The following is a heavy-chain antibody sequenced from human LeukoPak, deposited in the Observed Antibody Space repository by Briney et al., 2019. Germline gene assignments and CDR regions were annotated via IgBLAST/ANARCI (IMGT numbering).Heavy chain of an antibody. J-gene: IGHJ4*02. V-gene: IGHV1-69*04. Sequence: GASVKVSCKASGGTFSSYAISWVRQAPGQGLEWMGRIIPILGIANYAQKFQGRVTITADKSTSTDYMELSSLRSEDTAVYDCARGSSGWPEYWGQGTLVTVSS. CDR2: IIPILGIA. CDR3: ARGSSGWPEY. D-gene: IGHD6-19*01. CDR1: GGTFSSYA.